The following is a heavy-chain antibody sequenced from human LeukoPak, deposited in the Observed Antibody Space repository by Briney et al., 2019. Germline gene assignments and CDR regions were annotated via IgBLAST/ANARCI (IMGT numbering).Heavy chain of an antibody. CDR2: INPNSGGT. J-gene: IGHJ4*02. D-gene: IGHD1-26*01. Sequence: ASVKVSRKASGFTFTGYYMHWERQAPGQGLERMGWINPNSGGTNYAQKFQGRVTMTRDTSISTAYMELSRLRSDDTAVYYCARQQVGASGGYYFDYWGQGTLVTVSS. CDR1: GFTFTGYY. CDR3: ARQQVGASGGYYFDY. V-gene: IGHV1-2*02.